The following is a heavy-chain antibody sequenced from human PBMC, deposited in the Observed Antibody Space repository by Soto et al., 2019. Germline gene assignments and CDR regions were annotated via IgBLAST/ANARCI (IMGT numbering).Heavy chain of an antibody. V-gene: IGHV3-74*01. D-gene: IGHD5-12*01. CDR3: ARAMATIHLGAFDI. Sequence: VGSLRLSCASSVFGFSSYWMHWVRQSPGKGLVWVSRTNDDGSATTYADSVRGRFTSFRDNAKNTLFLQMTSLGVEDTAVYYCARAMATIHLGAFDIWGEGTMVNVS. CDR1: VFGFSSYW. J-gene: IGHJ3*02. CDR2: TNDDGSAT.